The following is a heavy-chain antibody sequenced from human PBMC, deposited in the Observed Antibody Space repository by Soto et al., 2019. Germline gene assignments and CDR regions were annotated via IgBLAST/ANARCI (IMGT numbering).Heavy chain of an antibody. V-gene: IGHV2-70*11. D-gene: IGHD3-10*01. J-gene: IGHJ4*02. CDR2: IDWDDDK. Sequence: ESGPTLVKPTETLTLSFTFSVFSLSTSRMCVSWIRHPPGKALEWLARIDWDDDKYYSTSLKTRLPISKDTSKNQVVLTMTNMDPVDTATYYCARVTMVRGATYCFDYWGQGTLVTVSS. CDR3: ARVTMVRGATYCFDY. CDR1: VFSLSTSRMC.